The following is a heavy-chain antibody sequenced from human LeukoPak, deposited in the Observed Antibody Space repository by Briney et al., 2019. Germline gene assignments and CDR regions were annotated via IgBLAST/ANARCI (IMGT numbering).Heavy chain of an antibody. Sequence: PSETLSLTCAVYGGSFSGYYWSWIRQPPGKGLEWIGEINHSGSTNYNPSLKSRVTISVDTSKNQFSLKLSSVTAADTAVYYCARLDSGSYFDYWGQGTLVTVSS. CDR2: INHSGST. CDR1: GGSFSGYY. V-gene: IGHV4-34*01. J-gene: IGHJ4*02. CDR3: ARLDSGSYFDY. D-gene: IGHD1-26*01.